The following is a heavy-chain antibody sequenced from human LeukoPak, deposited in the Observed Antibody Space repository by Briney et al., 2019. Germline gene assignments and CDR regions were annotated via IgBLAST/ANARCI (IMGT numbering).Heavy chain of an antibody. CDR2: IYSGGST. D-gene: IGHD6-13*01. CDR1: GFTVSSNY. CDR3: ASSGSSSSTLDY. Sequence: GGSLRLSCAASGFTVSSNYMSWVRQAPGKGLGWVSVIYSGGSTYYADSVKGRFTISRDNSKNTPYLQMNSLRAEDTAVYYCASSGSSSSTLDYWGQGTLVTVSS. J-gene: IGHJ4*02. V-gene: IGHV3-53*01.